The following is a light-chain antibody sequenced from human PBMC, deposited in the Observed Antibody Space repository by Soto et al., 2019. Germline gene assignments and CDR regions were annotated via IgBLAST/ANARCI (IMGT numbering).Light chain of an antibody. J-gene: IGKJ1*01. Sequence: EVVLTQSPGTLSLSPGERATLSCRASQSVSSDYLAWYQQTPGQAPRLLIYGASSRATGIPDRFSGSGSETDFTLTISRVESEDSAVYYCQQYGSSPWTFGQGTKVEIK. CDR1: QSVSSDY. CDR2: GAS. V-gene: IGKV3-20*01. CDR3: QQYGSSPWT.